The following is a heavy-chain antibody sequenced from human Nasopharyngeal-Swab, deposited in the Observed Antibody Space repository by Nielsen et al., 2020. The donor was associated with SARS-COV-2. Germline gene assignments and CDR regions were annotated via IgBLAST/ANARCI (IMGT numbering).Heavy chain of an antibody. CDR1: GFTFSNYA. Sequence: GGSLRLSCSASGFTFSNYAMHCVRQAPGKGLEYVSAISSIGVASYYADSVKGRFTISRDNSKSTLYLQMSSLRAEDTAIYYCVKDISGSWGFDFWGQGTLVTVSS. V-gene: IGHV3-64D*06. CDR3: VKDISGSWGFDF. D-gene: IGHD6-13*01. J-gene: IGHJ4*02. CDR2: ISSIGVAS.